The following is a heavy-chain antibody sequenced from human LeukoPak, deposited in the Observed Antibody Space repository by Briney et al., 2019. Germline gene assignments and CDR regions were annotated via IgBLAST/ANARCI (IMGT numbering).Heavy chain of an antibody. Sequence: GASVKVSCKASGGTFSSYAISWVRQAPGQGLEWMGGIIPIFGTANYAQKFQGRVTITADKSTSTAYMELSSLRSEDTAVYYCARDPHLYCSSTSCYFNDYWGQGTLVTVYS. CDR2: IIPIFGTA. CDR3: ARDPHLYCSSTSCYFNDY. D-gene: IGHD2-2*01. CDR1: GGTFSSYA. J-gene: IGHJ4*02. V-gene: IGHV1-69*06.